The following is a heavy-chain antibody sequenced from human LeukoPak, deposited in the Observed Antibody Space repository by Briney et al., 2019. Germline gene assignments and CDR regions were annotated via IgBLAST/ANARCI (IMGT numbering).Heavy chain of an antibody. Sequence: GGSLRLSCAASGLTFSSYGMNWVRHAPGKGLEWVSSFSSSSSYIYYADSVKGRFTISRDNAKNSLFLQMNSLRAEDTAVYYCARYSGYDWDYYYGMDVWGQGTTVTVSS. V-gene: IGHV3-21*01. D-gene: IGHD5-12*01. CDR1: GLTFSSYG. J-gene: IGHJ6*02. CDR2: FSSSSSYI. CDR3: ARYSGYDWDYYYGMDV.